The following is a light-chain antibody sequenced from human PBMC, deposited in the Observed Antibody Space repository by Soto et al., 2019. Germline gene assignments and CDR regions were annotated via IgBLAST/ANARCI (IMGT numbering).Light chain of an antibody. J-gene: IGKJ5*01. Sequence: EIVLTQSPATLSLSPGERATLSCRASQSVSSYLAWYQQKPGQAPRLLIYDASNRATGIPARFSGSGSGTDFTLTISSREPEDFAVYYCQQRSNGPPITFGQGTRLEIK. CDR1: QSVSSY. CDR2: DAS. V-gene: IGKV3-11*01. CDR3: QQRSNGPPIT.